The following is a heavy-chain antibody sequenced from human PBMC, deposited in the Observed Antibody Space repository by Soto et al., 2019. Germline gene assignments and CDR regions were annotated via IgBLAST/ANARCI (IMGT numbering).Heavy chain of an antibody. D-gene: IGHD6-19*01. CDR2: ISAYNGNT. CDR1: GYTFTSYG. V-gene: IGHV1-18*01. Sequence: ASVKVSCKASGYTFTSYGISWVRQAPGQGLEWMGWISAYNGNTNYALKLQGRVTMTTDTSTSTAYMELRSLRSDDTAVYYCARHFVAVAEGWFDPWGQGTLVTVSS. J-gene: IGHJ5*02. CDR3: ARHFVAVAEGWFDP.